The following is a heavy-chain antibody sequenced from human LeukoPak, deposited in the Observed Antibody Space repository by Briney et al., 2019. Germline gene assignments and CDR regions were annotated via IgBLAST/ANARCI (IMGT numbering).Heavy chain of an antibody. CDR2: IKEDGSQK. Sequence: QPGGSLRLSCAASGFALSSHWMTWVRQVPGKGLEWVANIKEDGSQKYYVDSVRGRFTMSRDNAKNSLYLQMNSLRTEDTAVYYCARGEYYYDGGYWGQGTLVTVSS. CDR1: GFALSSHW. CDR3: ARGEYYYDGGY. J-gene: IGHJ4*02. V-gene: IGHV3-7*03. D-gene: IGHD3-22*01.